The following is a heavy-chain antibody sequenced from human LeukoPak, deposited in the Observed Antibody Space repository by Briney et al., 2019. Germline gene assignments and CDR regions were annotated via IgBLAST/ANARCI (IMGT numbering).Heavy chain of an antibody. V-gene: IGHV4-39*02. D-gene: IGHD3-10*01. Sequence: SETLSLTRAVSRGSVSSSSYYSGWIRQPPGKGLEWIGCINYRGSTYYHPSLKSRVTISVDTSKNHFSLKLSSVTAADTAVYYCARCDFGSGSYSPHSGYWGQGTLVTVSS. J-gene: IGHJ4*02. CDR2: INYRGST. CDR1: RGSVSSSSYY. CDR3: ARCDFGSGSYSPHSGY.